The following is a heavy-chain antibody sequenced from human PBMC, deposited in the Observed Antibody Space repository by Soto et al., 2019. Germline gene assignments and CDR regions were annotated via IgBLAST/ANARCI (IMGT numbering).Heavy chain of an antibody. D-gene: IGHD4-17*01. J-gene: IGHJ5*02. Sequence: GASVKVSCTASGYTFTSYGISWVRQAPGQGLEWMGWISAYNGNTNYAQKLQGRVTMTTDTSTSTAYMELRSLRSDDTAVYYCARGGATVTTLNWFDPWGQGTLVTVSS. CDR3: ARGGATVTTLNWFDP. V-gene: IGHV1-18*01. CDR2: ISAYNGNT. CDR1: GYTFTSYG.